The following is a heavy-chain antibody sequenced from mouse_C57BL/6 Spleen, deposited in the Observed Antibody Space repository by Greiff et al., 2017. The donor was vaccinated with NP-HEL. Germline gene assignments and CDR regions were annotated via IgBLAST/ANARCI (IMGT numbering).Heavy chain of an antibody. CDR2: IRSKSNSYAT. CDR1: GFSFNTYA. V-gene: IGHV10-1*01. J-gene: IGHJ4*01. Sequence: EVKLLESGGGLVQPKGSLKLSCAASGFSFNTYAMNWVRQAPGQGLEWVARIRSKSNSYATYYDVSVKDRFTISRDDSESMLYLRRNNSKTEDTARYYSVREGYAMDYWGQGTSVTVSS. CDR3: VREGYAMDY.